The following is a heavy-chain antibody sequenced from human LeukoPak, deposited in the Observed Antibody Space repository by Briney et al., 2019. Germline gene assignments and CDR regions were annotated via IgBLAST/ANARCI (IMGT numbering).Heavy chain of an antibody. Sequence: GGSLRLSCAASGFTFSNYGMHWVRQAPGKGLEWVAVISYDGSNEYYADSVKGRFTIYRDNSKNSLYLQMNSLRAEDTALYYCAKGYRTVDYWGQGALVTVSS. CDR1: GFTFSNYG. CDR2: ISYDGSNE. D-gene: IGHD1-14*01. J-gene: IGHJ4*02. CDR3: AKGYRTVDY. V-gene: IGHV3-30*18.